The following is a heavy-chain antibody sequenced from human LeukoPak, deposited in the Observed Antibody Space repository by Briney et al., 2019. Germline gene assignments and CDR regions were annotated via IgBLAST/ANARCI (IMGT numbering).Heavy chain of an antibody. V-gene: IGHV4-30-4*01. Sequence: SQTLSLTCTVSGGSISSGDYYWSWIRQPPGKGLEWIGYIYYSGSTYYNPSLKSRVTISVDTSKSQFSLKLSSVTAADTAVYYCARAPWGDYVDYWGQGTLVTVSS. J-gene: IGHJ4*02. CDR1: GGSISSGDYY. D-gene: IGHD3-16*01. CDR3: ARAPWGDYVDY. CDR2: IYYSGST.